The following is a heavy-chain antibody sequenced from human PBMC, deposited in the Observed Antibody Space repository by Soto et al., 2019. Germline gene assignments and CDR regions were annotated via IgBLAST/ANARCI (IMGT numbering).Heavy chain of an antibody. CDR2: INKDGSEE. V-gene: IGHV3-7*05. D-gene: IGHD2-15*01. CDR3: TKDRVPDGIYSFDY. J-gene: IGHJ4*02. CDR1: GFTFTNYW. Sequence: GGSLRLSCAASGFTFTNYWMTWIRQAPGTGLEWVANINKDGSEEQYVDSVKGRFTISKDKSMKTVYLQMNSLRVEDAAVYYCTKDRVPDGIYSFDYWGQGALVTVSS.